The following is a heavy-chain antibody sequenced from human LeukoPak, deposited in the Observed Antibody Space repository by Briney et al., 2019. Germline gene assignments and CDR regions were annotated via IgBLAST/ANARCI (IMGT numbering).Heavy chain of an antibody. V-gene: IGHV3-23*01. CDR2: ISGSNGRT. CDR3: AKDVLHDGSVYYANYLDS. CDR1: GFTFSAHA. J-gene: IGHJ5*01. D-gene: IGHD3-22*01. Sequence: GGSLRLSCAASGFTFSAHAMSWVRQPPGKGLEWVSAISGSNGRTHYADSLRGRFSISRDNSKNTLYLQMNSLRADDTAVYYCAKDVLHDGSVYYANYLDSWGHGTLVTVSS.